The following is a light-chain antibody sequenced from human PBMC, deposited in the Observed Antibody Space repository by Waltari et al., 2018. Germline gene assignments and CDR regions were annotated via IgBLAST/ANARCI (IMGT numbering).Light chain of an antibody. J-gene: IGKJ3*01. V-gene: IGKV4-1*01. CDR3: QQYFVTPFT. CDR1: QSIMYSSNNQNF. Sequence: DLVMTQSPDSLAVSLGERATINCKSSQSIMYSSNNQNFLAWYQKKPGHPPKLLIYWASTRQSGVPDRFTGSWSGTDFTLTISSLQAEDVAVYYCQQYFVTPFTFGPGTRVEIK. CDR2: WAS.